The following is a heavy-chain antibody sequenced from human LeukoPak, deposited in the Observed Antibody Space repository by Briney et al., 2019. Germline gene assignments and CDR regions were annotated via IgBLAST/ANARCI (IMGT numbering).Heavy chain of an antibody. D-gene: IGHD2-15*01. CDR2: ISAYNGNT. V-gene: IGHV1-18*01. Sequence: VSVKVSCKASGYTFTSYGISWVRQAPGQGLEWMGWISAYNGNTNYAQKLQGRVTMTRDTSISTAYMELSRLRSDDTAVYYCARICSGGSCYSGTYWGQGTLVTVSS. J-gene: IGHJ4*02. CDR3: ARICSGGSCYSGTY. CDR1: GYTFTSYG.